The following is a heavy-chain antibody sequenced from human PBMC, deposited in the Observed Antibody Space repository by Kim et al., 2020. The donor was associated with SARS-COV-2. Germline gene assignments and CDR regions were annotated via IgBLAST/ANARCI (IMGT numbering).Heavy chain of an antibody. CDR2: IYPGDSDT. D-gene: IGHD6-19*01. CDR1: GYSFTSYW. V-gene: IGHV5-51*01. Sequence: GESLKISCKGSGYSFTSYWIGWVRQMPGKGLEWMGIIYPGDSDTRYSPSFQGQVTISADKSISTAYLQWSSLKASDTAMYYCARYLSSSGWWGGRYFDYWGQGTLVTVSS. J-gene: IGHJ4*02. CDR3: ARYLSSSGWWGGRYFDY.